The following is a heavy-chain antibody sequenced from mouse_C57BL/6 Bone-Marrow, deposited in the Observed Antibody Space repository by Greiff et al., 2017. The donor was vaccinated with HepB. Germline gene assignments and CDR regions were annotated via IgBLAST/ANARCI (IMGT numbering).Heavy chain of an antibody. Sequence: EVKVVESGGGLVQPGESLKLSCESNEYEFPSHDMSWVRKTPEKRLELVAAINSDGGSTYYPDTMERRFIISRDNTKKTRYLQMSSLRSEDTALYYCARLGYDVYFDYWGQGTTLPVSS. CDR1: EYEFPSHD. J-gene: IGHJ2*01. CDR2: INSDGGST. V-gene: IGHV5-2*01. CDR3: ARLGYDVYFDY. D-gene: IGHD2-2*01.